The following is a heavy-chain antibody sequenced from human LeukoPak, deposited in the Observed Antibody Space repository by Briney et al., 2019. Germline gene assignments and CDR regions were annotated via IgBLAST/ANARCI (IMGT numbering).Heavy chain of an antibody. V-gene: IGHV4-59*01. CDR3: ARVVGATTRFDY. CDR2: IYYSGST. D-gene: IGHD1-26*01. CDR1: GGSISSYY. Sequence: SETLSLTCTVSGGSISSYYWSWIRQPPGKGLVWIGYIYYSGSTNYNPSLKSRVTISVDTSKNQFSLKLSSVTAADTAVYYCARVVGATTRFDYWGQGTLVTVSS. J-gene: IGHJ4*02.